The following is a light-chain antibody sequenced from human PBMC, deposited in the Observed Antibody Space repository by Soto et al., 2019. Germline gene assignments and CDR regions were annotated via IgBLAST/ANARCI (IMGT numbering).Light chain of an antibody. Sequence: IVLTQSPGTLSLCPGERATLSWRASQSVSSTYLAWYQQKPGQAPRLLIYGASSRATGIPDRFSGSGSGTDFTLTISRLEPEDFAVYYCQQYGASPLWTFGQGTKVDIK. CDR1: QSVSSTY. V-gene: IGKV3-20*01. CDR2: GAS. J-gene: IGKJ1*01. CDR3: QQYGASPLWT.